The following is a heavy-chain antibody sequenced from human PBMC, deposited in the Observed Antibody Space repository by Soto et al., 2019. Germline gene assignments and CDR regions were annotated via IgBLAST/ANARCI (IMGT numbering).Heavy chain of an antibody. J-gene: IGHJ6*02. D-gene: IGHD6-13*01. CDR2: ISYDGSNK. CDR1: GFTFSSYA. Sequence: PGGSLRLSCAASGFTFSSYAMHWVRQAPGKGLEWVAVISYDGSNKYYADSVKGRFTISRDNSKNTLYLQMNSLRAEDTAVYYCARVGGMSSFYYYGMDVWGQGTTVTVSS. V-gene: IGHV3-30-3*01. CDR3: ARVGGMSSFYYYGMDV.